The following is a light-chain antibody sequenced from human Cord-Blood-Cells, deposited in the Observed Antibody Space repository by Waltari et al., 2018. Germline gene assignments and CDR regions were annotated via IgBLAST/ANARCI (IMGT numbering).Light chain of an antibody. CDR2: EVS. Sequence: QSALTQPASVSGSPGQSITISCTGTSSDVGSYNLVSWYQQHPGKAPKLMIYEVSKRPSGFSNRFSGSKSGNTASLTISGLQAEDEADYYCCSYAGSSTFAYVFGTGTKVTVL. CDR3: CSYAGSSTFAYV. CDR1: SSDVGSYNL. V-gene: IGLV2-23*02. J-gene: IGLJ1*01.